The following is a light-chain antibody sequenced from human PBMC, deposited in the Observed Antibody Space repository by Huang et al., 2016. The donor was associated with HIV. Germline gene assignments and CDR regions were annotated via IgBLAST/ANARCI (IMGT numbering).Light chain of an antibody. CDR1: QGISNY. J-gene: IGKJ1*01. CDR2: GAS. Sequence: DIQMTQSPSSLSASVGDRVTITCRASQGISNYLAWYQQKPGKAPKLLLYGASRLESGVQSRFSGNRSGTDFTLTISTLQPEDFATYYCQQYYSTPPWTFGQGTKVEI. CDR3: QQYYSTPPWT. V-gene: IGKV1-NL1*01.